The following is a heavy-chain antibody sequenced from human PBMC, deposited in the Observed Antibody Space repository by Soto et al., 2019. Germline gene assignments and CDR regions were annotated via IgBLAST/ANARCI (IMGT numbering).Heavy chain of an antibody. Sequence: QVQLQESGPGLVKPSQTLSLTCTVSGVSISIGGYFWSWIRQHPGKGLEWIGHIYYNGSTFYNPSLKSRVTISVDTSKNHFSLRLTSATAADTAVYFCATDEYYGSEINFYYYAMDVWGQGTTVTVSS. D-gene: IGHD3-10*01. CDR1: GVSISIGGYF. CDR2: IYYNGST. CDR3: ATDEYYGSEINFYYYAMDV. J-gene: IGHJ6*02. V-gene: IGHV4-31*03.